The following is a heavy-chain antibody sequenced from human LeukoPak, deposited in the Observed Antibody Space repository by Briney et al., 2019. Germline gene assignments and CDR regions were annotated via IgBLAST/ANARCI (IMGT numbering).Heavy chain of an antibody. D-gene: IGHD3-16*02. Sequence: GGSLRVSCAASGFTVSSNYMSWVRQAPGKGLEWVSVIYSGGSTYYADSVKGRFTISRDNSKNTLYLQMNSLRSDDTAVYYCARVASWVITFGGVIGNDAFDIWGQGTMVTVSS. CDR1: GFTVSSNY. V-gene: IGHV3-53*05. CDR3: ARVASWVITFGGVIGNDAFDI. J-gene: IGHJ3*02. CDR2: IYSGGST.